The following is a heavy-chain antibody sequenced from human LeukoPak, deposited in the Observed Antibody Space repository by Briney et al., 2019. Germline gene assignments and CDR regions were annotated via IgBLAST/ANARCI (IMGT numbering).Heavy chain of an antibody. V-gene: IGHV3-53*01. CDR2: IYSGGST. CDR3: ATISSSWFLGYFDY. CDR1: GFTVSSNY. J-gene: IGHJ4*02. D-gene: IGHD6-13*01. Sequence: GGSLRLSCAASGFTVSSNYMSWVRQAPGKGLEWVSVIYSGGSTYYADSVKGRFTISRDNSKNTLYLQMNSLRAEDTAVYYCATISSSWFLGYFDYWGQGTLVTVSS.